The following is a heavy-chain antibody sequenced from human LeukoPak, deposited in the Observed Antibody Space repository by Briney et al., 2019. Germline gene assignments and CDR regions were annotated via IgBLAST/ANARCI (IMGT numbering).Heavy chain of an antibody. CDR2: IYYSGST. V-gene: IGHV4-59*01. D-gene: IGHD1-1*01. CDR1: GGSISSYY. J-gene: IGHJ4*02. CDR3: ARGSGNWNGPTDFDY. Sequence: KSSETLSLTCTVSGGSISSYYWSWIRQPPGKGLEWIGYIYYSGSTNYNPPLKSRVTISVDTSKNQFSLKLSSVTAADTAVYYCARGSGNWNGPTDFDYWGQGTLVTVSS.